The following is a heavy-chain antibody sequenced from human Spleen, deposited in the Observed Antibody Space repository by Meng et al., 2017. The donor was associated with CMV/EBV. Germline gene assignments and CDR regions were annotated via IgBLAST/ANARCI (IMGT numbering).Heavy chain of an antibody. Sequence: ASVKVSCKTSGYIFTSYGISWVRQAPGQGLEWMGWLSPYNSNPTYAQKLQGRVTMTTDTSTTTAYMELRSLRSDDTAVYYCARLSGRYSGAFDIWGQGTTVTVSS. D-gene: IGHD1-26*01. CDR3: ARLSGRYSGAFDI. CDR2: LSPYNSNP. J-gene: IGHJ3*02. V-gene: IGHV1-18*01. CDR1: GYIFTSYG.